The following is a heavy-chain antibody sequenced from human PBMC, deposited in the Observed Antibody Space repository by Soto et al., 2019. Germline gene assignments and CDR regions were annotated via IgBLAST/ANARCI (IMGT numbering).Heavy chain of an antibody. D-gene: IGHD2-21*02. CDR2: ISSSSSYI. CDR3: ARDRIAYCGGDCYSEDY. V-gene: IGHV3-21*01. J-gene: IGHJ4*02. Sequence: EVQLVESGGGLVEPGGSLRLSCAASGFTFSSYSMNWVRQAPGKGLEWVSSISSSSSYIYYADSVKGRFTISRDNAKNSLYLQMNSLRAEDTAVYYCARDRIAYCGGDCYSEDYWGQGTLVTVSS. CDR1: GFTFSSYS.